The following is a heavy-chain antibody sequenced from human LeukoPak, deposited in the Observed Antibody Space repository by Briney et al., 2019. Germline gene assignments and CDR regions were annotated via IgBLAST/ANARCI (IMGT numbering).Heavy chain of an antibody. V-gene: IGHV4-4*07. CDR3: ARGNGEATREAFDI. CDR2: IYSNGIS. D-gene: IGHD4-17*01. Sequence: SETLSLTCAVSGGSIKNYFWSWVRQPAGKGLEWLGRIYSNGISYYNPSLKSRVTMSVDTSKNHFSLKLTSVTAADTAVYYCARGNGEATREAFDIWGLGTMVTVSS. J-gene: IGHJ3*02. CDR1: GGSIKNYF.